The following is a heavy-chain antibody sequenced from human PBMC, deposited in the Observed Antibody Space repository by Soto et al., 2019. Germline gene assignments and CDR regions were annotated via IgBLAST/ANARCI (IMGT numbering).Heavy chain of an antibody. D-gene: IGHD3-3*01. Sequence: GGALRLSFAPSGFTFSNAWMNSARQAPGEGLEWVGRIKSKTDGGTTDYAAPVKGRFTISRDDSKNTLYLQMNSLKTEDTAVYYCSTLPSRWSGYGMDVWGQGTTVTVSS. CDR2: IKSKTDGGTT. V-gene: IGHV3-15*07. CDR1: GFTFSNAW. CDR3: STLPSRWSGYGMDV. J-gene: IGHJ6*02.